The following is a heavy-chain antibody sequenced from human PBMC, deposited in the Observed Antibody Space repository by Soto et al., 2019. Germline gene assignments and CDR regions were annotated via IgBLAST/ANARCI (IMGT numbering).Heavy chain of an antibody. V-gene: IGHV1-69*13. CDR1: GGTFSSYA. CDR3: ARDCYCSSTSCFCYYYGMDV. CDR2: IIPICGTA. J-gene: IGHJ6*02. D-gene: IGHD2-2*01. Sequence: VASVEVACKASGGTFSSYAISWVRQATGQGLEWMGAIIPICGTANYAQKFQGRVTITADESTSTAYMELSSLRFEDTAVYYCARDCYCSSTSCFCYYYGMDVWGQGTTVTVSS.